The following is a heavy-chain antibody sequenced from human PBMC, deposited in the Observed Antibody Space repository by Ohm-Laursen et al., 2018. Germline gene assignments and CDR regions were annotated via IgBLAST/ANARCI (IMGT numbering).Heavy chain of an antibody. J-gene: IGHJ4*02. D-gene: IGHD5-24*01. Sequence: SLRLSCSASGFTFSSYWMSWVRQAPGKGLEWVANIKQDGGQQYYVDSVKGRFTISRDNAKNSLYLQMNSLTAQDTAVYYCTRDEPKATITNFDYWGQGTLVTVSS. CDR2: IKQDGGQQ. CDR1: GFTFSSYW. CDR3: TRDEPKATITNFDY. V-gene: IGHV3-7*01.